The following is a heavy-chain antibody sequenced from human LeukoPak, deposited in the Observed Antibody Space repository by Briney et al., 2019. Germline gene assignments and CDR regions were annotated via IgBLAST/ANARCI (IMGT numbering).Heavy chain of an antibody. V-gene: IGHV4-38-2*02. J-gene: IGHJ4*02. D-gene: IGHD5-18*01. CDR3: ARGGYSYGSPSQFDY. CDR2: IYHSGST. CDR1: GYSISSGYY. Sequence: SETLSLTCTVSGYSISSGYYWGWIRQPPGKGLEWIGSIYHSGSTYYNPSLKSRVTISVDTSKNQFSLKLSSVTAADTAVYYCARGGYSYGSPSQFDYWGQGTLVTVSS.